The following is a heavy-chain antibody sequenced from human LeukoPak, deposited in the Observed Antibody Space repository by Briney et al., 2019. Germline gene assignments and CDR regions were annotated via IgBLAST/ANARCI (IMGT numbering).Heavy chain of an antibody. CDR3: AREAPGSAFDI. CDR2: IYSGGST. J-gene: IGHJ3*02. Sequence: GGSLRLSCAASGFTVSSNYMSWVRQAPGKGLERVSVIYSGGSTYYAGSVKGRFTISRDNSKNTLYLQMNSLRAEDTAVYYCAREAPGSAFDIWGQGTMVTVSS. V-gene: IGHV3-66*01. CDR1: GFTVSSNY.